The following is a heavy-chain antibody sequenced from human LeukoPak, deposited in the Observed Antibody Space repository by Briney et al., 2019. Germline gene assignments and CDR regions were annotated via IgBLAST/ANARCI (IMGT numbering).Heavy chain of an antibody. J-gene: IGHJ4*02. CDR3: AKAQGSGYYSSFDY. Sequence: GGSLRLSCAASGFTFDDYAMHWVRQAPGKGLEWVSGISWNSGGIGYADSVKGRFTISRDNAKNSLYLQMNSLRAEDMALYYCAKAQGSGYYSSFDYWGQGTLVTVSS. CDR2: ISWNSGGI. CDR1: GFTFDDYA. D-gene: IGHD3-22*01. V-gene: IGHV3-9*03.